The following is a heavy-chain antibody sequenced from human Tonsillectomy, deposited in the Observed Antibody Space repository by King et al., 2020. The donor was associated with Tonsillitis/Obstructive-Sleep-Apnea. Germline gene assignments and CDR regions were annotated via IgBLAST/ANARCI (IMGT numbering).Heavy chain of an antibody. J-gene: IGHJ6*02. D-gene: IGHD2-2*02. Sequence: QLVQSGGGLIQPGGSVRLSCAASGFTVSSNYMSWVRQAPGKGLEWVSIIYSGGGTYYADSVKGRFTISRDNSKNTLYLQMNSLRAEDTAVYYWARDRVVVVPAAIPVYYYYGMDVWGQGTTVTVSS. CDR3: ARDRVVVVPAAIPVYYYYGMDV. CDR2: IYSGGGT. V-gene: IGHV3-53*01. CDR1: GFTVSSNY.